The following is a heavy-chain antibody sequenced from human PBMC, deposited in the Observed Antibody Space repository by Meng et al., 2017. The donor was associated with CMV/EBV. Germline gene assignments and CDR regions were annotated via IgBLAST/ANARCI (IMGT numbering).Heavy chain of an antibody. D-gene: IGHD6-6*01. V-gene: IGHV3-30*04. CDR2: ISYDGSNK. CDR1: GFTFDDYA. CDR3: ARNIAARTYYYYYYGMDV. Sequence: GGSLRLSCAASGFTFDDYAMHWVRQAPGKGLEWVAVISYDGSNKYYADSVKGRFTISRDNSKNTLYLQMNSLRAEDTAVYYCARNIAARTYYYYYYGMDVWGQGTTVTVSS. J-gene: IGHJ6*02.